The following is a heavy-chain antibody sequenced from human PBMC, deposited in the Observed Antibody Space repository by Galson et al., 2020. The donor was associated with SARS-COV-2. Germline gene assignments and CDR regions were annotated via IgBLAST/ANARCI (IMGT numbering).Heavy chain of an antibody. Sequence: GESLKISCAASGFTFSSYAMSWVRQAPGKGLEWVSAISGSGGSTYYADSVKGRFTISRDNSKNTLYLQMNSLRAEDTAVYYCAKDPYDYGDPHYFDYWGQGTLVTVSS. CDR3: AKDPYDYGDPHYFDY. V-gene: IGHV3-23*01. CDR1: GFTFSSYA. CDR2: ISGSGGST. J-gene: IGHJ4*02. D-gene: IGHD4-17*01.